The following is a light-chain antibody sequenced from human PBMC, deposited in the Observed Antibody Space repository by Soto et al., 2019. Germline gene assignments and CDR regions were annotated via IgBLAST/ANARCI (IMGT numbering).Light chain of an antibody. J-gene: IGKJ1*01. CDR2: DAS. Sequence: EIVLTQSPGTLSLSPGERATLSCRASQSVSNSYLAWYQQKPGQAPRLLIYDASSRATGIPDRFSGSGSGTDFTLTISRLEPEDFAVYYCQQYGNAPRTFGQGTNVDIK. CDR3: QQYGNAPRT. V-gene: IGKV3-20*01. CDR1: QSVSNSY.